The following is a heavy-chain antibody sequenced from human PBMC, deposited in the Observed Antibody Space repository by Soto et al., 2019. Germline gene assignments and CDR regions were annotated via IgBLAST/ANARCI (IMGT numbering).Heavy chain of an antibody. CDR1: GGSISSYY. D-gene: IGHD4-17*01. J-gene: IGHJ6*03. CDR3: ARRSTINGNYYYYMDV. CDR2: IYYSGST. V-gene: IGHV4-59*08. Sequence: SETLSLTCTVSGGSISSYYWSWIRQPPGKGLEWIGYIYYSGSTNYNPSLKSRVTISVDTSKNQFSLKLSSVTAADTAVYYCARRSTINGNYYYYMDVWGKGTTVTVAS.